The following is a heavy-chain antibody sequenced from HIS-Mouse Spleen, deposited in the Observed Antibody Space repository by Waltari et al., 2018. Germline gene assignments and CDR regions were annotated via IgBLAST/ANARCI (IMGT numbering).Heavy chain of an antibody. CDR3: AKDGGYSYGAFDY. D-gene: IGHD5-18*01. CDR1: GFTFSSSG. V-gene: IGHV3-30*18. CDR2: ISYDGSNK. Sequence: QVQLVESGGGVVQPGRSLRLSCAASGFTFSSSGMHWVRQAPGKGLEWVAVISYDGSNKYYADSVKGRFTISRDNSKNTLYLQMNSLRAEDTAVYYCAKDGGYSYGAFDYWGQGTLVTVSS. J-gene: IGHJ4*02.